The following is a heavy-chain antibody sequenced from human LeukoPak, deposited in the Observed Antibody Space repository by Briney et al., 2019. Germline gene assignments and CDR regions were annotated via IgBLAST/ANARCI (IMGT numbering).Heavy chain of an antibody. V-gene: IGHV4-34*01. CDR3: ARGYDFWSGYVYYFDY. CDR2: INHSGST. J-gene: IGHJ4*02. D-gene: IGHD3-3*01. CDR1: GGSFSGYY. Sequence: SETLSLTCAVYGGSFSGYYWSWIRQPPGKGLEWIGEINHSGSTNYNPSLKSRVAISVDTSKNQFSLKLSSVTAADTAVYYCARGYDFWSGYVYYFDYWGQGTLVTVSS.